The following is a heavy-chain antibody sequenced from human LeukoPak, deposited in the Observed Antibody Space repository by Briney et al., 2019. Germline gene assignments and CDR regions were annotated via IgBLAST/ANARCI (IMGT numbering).Heavy chain of an antibody. V-gene: IGHV3-23*01. D-gene: IGHD4-17*01. Sequence: AGGSLRLSCAASGFTFSSYAMSGVRQAPGEGLECVSAICGSGGSTYYADSVKGRFTSSRDNSKNTLYLQMNSLRAEDTAVYYCAKDLDGDYPVGYWGQGTLVTVSS. CDR2: ICGSGGST. CDR3: AKDLDGDYPVGY. J-gene: IGHJ4*02. CDR1: GFTFSSYA.